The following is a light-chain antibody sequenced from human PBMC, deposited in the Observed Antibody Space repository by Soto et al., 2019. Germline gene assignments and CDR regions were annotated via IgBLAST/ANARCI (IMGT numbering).Light chain of an antibody. Sequence: DVPLTQSPSSLSASVGDRVTLTCRASQSIRSYLNWDQQKPGNPPKLLIYATSSLQNGVPSRFSGSGSGPNSTLTIRSLQPEDFATYYCQQSYRHLFPFGPGATVDVK. J-gene: IGKJ3*01. CDR1: QSIRSY. CDR2: ATS. V-gene: IGKV1-39*01. CDR3: QQSYRHLFP.